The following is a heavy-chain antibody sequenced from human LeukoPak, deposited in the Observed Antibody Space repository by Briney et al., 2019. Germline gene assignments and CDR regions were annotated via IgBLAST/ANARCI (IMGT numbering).Heavy chain of an antibody. V-gene: IGHV4-34*01. J-gene: IGHJ5*02. CDR1: GGSFSGYY. CDR2: INHSGST. Sequence: PSETPSLTSAVYGGSFSGYYWSWIRHPPRKGLEWIGEINHSGSTNYNPSLTSRVTISVYTSKNQFSLKLSSVTAADTAVDYCARGRVYGGNSPWGQGTLVTVSS. CDR3: ARGRVYGGNSP. D-gene: IGHD4-23*01.